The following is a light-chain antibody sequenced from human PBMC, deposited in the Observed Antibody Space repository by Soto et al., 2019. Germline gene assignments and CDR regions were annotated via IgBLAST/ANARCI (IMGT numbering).Light chain of an antibody. CDR1: QSISSW. CDR3: QQYNSYSRT. Sequence: DIQMTQSPSTLSASVGDRVTITCRASQSISSWLAWYQQKPGKAPKLLIYDASSLESGVPSRFSGSGSGTKFTLIFSSLQPDDFATYYCQQYNSYSRTFGQGTKVDIK. V-gene: IGKV1-5*01. J-gene: IGKJ1*01. CDR2: DAS.